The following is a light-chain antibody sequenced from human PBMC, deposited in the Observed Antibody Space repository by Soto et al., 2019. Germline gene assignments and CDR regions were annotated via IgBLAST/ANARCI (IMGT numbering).Light chain of an antibody. CDR1: QSLVHSNGYNY. Sequence: EIMMTQSPLSLPVTPGEPASISCRSSQSLVHSNGYNYLDWYLQKPGQSPRLXIYGASCRETGIPDGFSGSGSGTEFTLTISRLEPEDFAVYYCQQYGSSKITFGQGTRLEIK. V-gene: IGKV2-28*01. J-gene: IGKJ5*01. CDR3: QQYGSSKIT. CDR2: GAS.